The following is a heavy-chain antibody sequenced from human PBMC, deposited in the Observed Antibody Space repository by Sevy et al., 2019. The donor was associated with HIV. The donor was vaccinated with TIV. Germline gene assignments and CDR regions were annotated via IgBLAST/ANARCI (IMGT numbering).Heavy chain of an antibody. CDR3: TTMMRHYGDPNFWYFDL. Sequence: GGSLRLSCAASGFTFSNVWTSWVRQASGKGLEWVGRIQSKSEGGTTDYAAPVKGRFSISRDESSDTLYLQMNSLKTEDTAVYYCTTMMRHYGDPNFWYFDLWGRGTLVTVSS. CDR2: IQSKSEGGTT. CDR1: GFTFSNVW. V-gene: IGHV3-15*01. J-gene: IGHJ2*01. D-gene: IGHD4-17*01.